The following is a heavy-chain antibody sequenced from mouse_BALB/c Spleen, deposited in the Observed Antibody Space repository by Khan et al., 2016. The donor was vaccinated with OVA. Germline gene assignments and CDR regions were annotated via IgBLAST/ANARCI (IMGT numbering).Heavy chain of an antibody. Sequence: EVQLQESGPGLVKPSQSLSLTCTVTSYSITSDYAWNWIRQFPGNKLEWMGYIKYSGSTSYNPSLKSRISISRDTSKNQFFLQLNSVTTEDTATYYCARSGTISTVVVTDFDFWGQGTTLTVSS. V-gene: IGHV3-2*02. CDR1: SYSITSDYA. CDR2: IKYSGST. D-gene: IGHD1-1*01. J-gene: IGHJ2*01. CDR3: ARSGTISTVVVTDFDF.